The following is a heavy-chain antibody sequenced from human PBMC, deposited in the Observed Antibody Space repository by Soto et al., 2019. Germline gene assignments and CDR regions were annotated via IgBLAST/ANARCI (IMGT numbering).Heavy chain of an antibody. CDR3: ARDSRIVVATNRIDY. CDR1: GYTFTSYG. CDR2: ISAYNGNT. V-gene: IGHV1-18*01. D-gene: IGHD1-26*01. J-gene: IGHJ4*02. Sequence: GQLVQSGAEVKKPGASVKVSCKASGYTFTSYGISWVRQAPGQGLEWMGWISAYNGNTNHAQKLQGRVTITTDTSTSTAEMEMRILRSDDTAVYYCARDSRIVVATNRIDYWGQGTLVTVSS.